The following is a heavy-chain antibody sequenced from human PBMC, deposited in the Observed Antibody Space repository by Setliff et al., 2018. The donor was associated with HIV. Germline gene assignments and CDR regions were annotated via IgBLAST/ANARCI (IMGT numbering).Heavy chain of an antibody. CDR3: VRGVQSPPHYSYYYMDV. D-gene: IGHD3-3*01. J-gene: IGHJ6*03. CDR2: IIPILGVA. Sequence: GASVKVSCKASRSTFNSHTINWVRQAPGQGLDWMGRIIPILGVANYAQRFQGKVTITADKSTSTAYMELTSLRFDDTAMYYCVRGVQSPPHYSYYYMDVWGEGTMVTGSS. V-gene: IGHV1-69*02. CDR1: RSTFNSHT.